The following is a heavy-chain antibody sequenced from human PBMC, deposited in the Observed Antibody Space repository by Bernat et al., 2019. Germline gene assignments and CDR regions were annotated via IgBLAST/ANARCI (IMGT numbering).Heavy chain of an antibody. Sequence: QVQLQESGPGLVKPSETLSLTCTVSGGSISSSNWWSWVRQPPGKGLEWIGEIYHSGSTNYNPSLKSRVTISVDKSKNQFSLKLSSVTAADTAVYYCARTMGCSSTSCEYYFDYWGQGTLVTVSS. V-gene: IGHV4-4*02. J-gene: IGHJ4*02. CDR2: IYHSGST. CDR3: ARTMGCSSTSCEYYFDY. D-gene: IGHD2-2*01. CDR1: GGSISSSNW.